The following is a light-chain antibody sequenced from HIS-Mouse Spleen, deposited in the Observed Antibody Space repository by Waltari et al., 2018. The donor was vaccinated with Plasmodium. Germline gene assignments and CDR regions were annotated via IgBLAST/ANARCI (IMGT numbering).Light chain of an antibody. CDR3: QQYDNLPPLFT. CDR1: QDISNY. CDR2: DAS. V-gene: IGKV1-33*01. J-gene: IGKJ3*01. Sequence: DIQMTQSPSSLSASVGDRVTITCQASQDISNYLNWYQQKPGKAPKLLIYDASNLETGVPLRCSGSGSGTDFTFTISSLQPEDIATYYCQQYDNLPPLFTFGPGTKVDIK.